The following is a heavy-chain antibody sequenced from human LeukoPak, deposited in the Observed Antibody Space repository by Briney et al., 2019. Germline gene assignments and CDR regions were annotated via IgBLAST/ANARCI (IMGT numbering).Heavy chain of an antibody. V-gene: IGHV3-9*03. D-gene: IGHD6-13*01. CDR2: IPWNSGSV. CDR1: GFTFDDYA. J-gene: IGHJ6*03. CDR3: AKSGSSSWSGYYYMDV. Sequence: PGGSLRLSCAASGFTFDDYAMHWVRQVPGKGLEWVSGIPWNSGSVEYADSVKGRFTISRDNAKNSLYLQMNSLRAEDMALYYCAKSGSSSWSGYYYMDVWGKGTTVTVSS.